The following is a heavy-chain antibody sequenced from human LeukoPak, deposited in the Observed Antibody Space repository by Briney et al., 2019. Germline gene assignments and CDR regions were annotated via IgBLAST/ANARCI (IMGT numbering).Heavy chain of an antibody. J-gene: IGHJ6*02. V-gene: IGHV4-39*01. Sequence: SETLSLTCSVSGDSISNSDFSWVWVRQPPGKGLEWIGSIYYRGNTYYNPSLKSRVTISVDTSKKQFSLNLSSVTAADTAIYYCARQGSAAYCSGGSCVPYGMDVWGQGTTVTVSS. D-gene: IGHD2-15*01. CDR1: GDSISNSDFS. CDR2: IYYRGNT. CDR3: ARQGSAAYCSGGSCVPYGMDV.